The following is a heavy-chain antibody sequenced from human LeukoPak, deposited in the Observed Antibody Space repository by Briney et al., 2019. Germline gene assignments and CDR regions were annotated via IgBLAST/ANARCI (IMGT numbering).Heavy chain of an antibody. CDR2: IIPIFGTA. V-gene: IGHV1-69*13. CDR3: AKVRNGDYADAFEI. D-gene: IGHD4-17*01. J-gene: IGHJ3*02. Sequence: SVKVSCKASGGTFSSYAISWVRQAPGQGLEWMGGIIPIFGTANYAQKFQGRVTITADESTSTAYMELSSLRSEDTAVYYCAKVRNGDYADAFEIWGQGTMVTVSS. CDR1: GGTFSSYA.